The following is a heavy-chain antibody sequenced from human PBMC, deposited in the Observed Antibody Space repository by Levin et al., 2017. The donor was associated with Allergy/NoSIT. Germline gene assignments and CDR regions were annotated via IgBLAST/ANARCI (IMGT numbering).Heavy chain of an antibody. CDR1: GFTFSIPA. J-gene: IGHJ6*02. D-gene: IGHD6-19*01. V-gene: IGHV3-30*04. Sequence: LSLTCAASGFTFSIPALHWVRQAPGKGLEWVAVISYDARNKYYADSVKGRFTISRDNSKNTLYLQMNSLRAEDTAVYYCARGDSIALAAYAMNVWGQGTTVTVSS. CDR3: ARGDSIALAAYAMNV. CDR2: ISYDARNK.